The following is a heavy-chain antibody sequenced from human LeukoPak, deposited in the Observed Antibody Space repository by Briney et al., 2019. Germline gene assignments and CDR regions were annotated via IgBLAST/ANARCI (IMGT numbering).Heavy chain of an antibody. CDR2: IYHSGST. CDR1: GYSISSGYY. J-gene: IGHJ4*02. Sequence: SETLSLTCTVSGYSISSGYYWGWIRQPPGKGLEWIGSIYHSGSTYYNPSLKSRVTISVDTSKNQFSLKLSSVTAADTAAYYCATSPAKVMVFDYWGQGTLVTVSS. V-gene: IGHV4-38-2*02. D-gene: IGHD2-8*01. CDR3: ATSPAKVMVFDY.